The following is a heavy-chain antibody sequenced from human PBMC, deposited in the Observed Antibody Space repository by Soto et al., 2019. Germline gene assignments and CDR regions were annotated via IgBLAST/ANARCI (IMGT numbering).Heavy chain of an antibody. CDR1: GVSFSGYY. Sequence: SETLSLTCAVYGVSFSGYYWSWIRQPPGKGLEWIGEINHSGSTNYNPSLKSRVTISVDTSKNQFSLRLSSVTAADTAVYYCAKDGTLQTYGSGSYQPPDYYYYYYMDVWGKGTTVTVSS. V-gene: IGHV4-34*01. D-gene: IGHD3-10*01. CDR2: INHSGST. J-gene: IGHJ6*03. CDR3: AKDGTLQTYGSGSYQPPDYYYYYYMDV.